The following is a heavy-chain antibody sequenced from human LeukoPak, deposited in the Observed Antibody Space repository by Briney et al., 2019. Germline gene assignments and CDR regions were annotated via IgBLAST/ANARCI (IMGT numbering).Heavy chain of an antibody. CDR2: INSDGSAT. CDR3: TRVHGLDV. Sequence: PGGSLRLSCAASGFTFSSYWMSWVRQAPGKGLMWVSQINSDGSATSCADPVKGRCTISRDNAKNMLYLEMNSLRVEDTAVYFCTRVHGLDVWGQGTTVTVSS. V-gene: IGHV3-74*01. CDR1: GFTFSSYW. J-gene: IGHJ6*02.